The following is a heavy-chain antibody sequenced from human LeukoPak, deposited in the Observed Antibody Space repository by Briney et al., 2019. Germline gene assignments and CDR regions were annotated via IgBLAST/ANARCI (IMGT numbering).Heavy chain of an antibody. CDR2: ISGSGGST. CDR1: GFTFSSYA. Sequence: SGGSLRLSCAASGFTFSSYAMSWVRQAPGKGLEWVSAISGSGGSTYYADSVKGRFTISRDNSKNTLYLQMNSLRAEETAVYYRAKVGYGSGRESFDYWGQGTLVTVSS. D-gene: IGHD3-10*01. CDR3: AKVGYGSGRESFDY. V-gene: IGHV3-23*01. J-gene: IGHJ4*02.